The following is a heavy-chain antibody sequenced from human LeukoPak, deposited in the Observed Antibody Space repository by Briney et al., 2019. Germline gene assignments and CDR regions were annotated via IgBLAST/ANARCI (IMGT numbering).Heavy chain of an antibody. D-gene: IGHD6-13*01. CDR1: GFTFSSYA. CDR2: ISGSGGST. J-gene: IGHJ4*02. CDR3: ARAGQQLVRGYYFDY. Sequence: PGGSLRLSCAASGFTFSSYAMSWVRQAPGKGLEWVSAISGSGGSTYYADSVKGRFTISRDNSKNSLYLQMNSLRAEDTAVYYCARAGQQLVRGYYFDYWGQGTLVTVSS. V-gene: IGHV3-23*01.